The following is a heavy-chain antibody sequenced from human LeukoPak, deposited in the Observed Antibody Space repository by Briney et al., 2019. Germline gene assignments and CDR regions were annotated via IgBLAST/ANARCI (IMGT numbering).Heavy chain of an antibody. CDR2: VHLDGRT. J-gene: IGHJ4*02. D-gene: IGHD6-25*01. CDR3: AREGGFYRPLDY. V-gene: IGHV4-4*02. Sequence: SETLSLTCGVSGGSVSSTNWWTWIRQPPGKGLEWIGEVHLDGRTNFNPSLESRLTMSVDLSENHVSLRLTSVTAADTAVYYCAREGGFYRPLDYSGQGTLVTVSS. CDR1: GGSVSSTNW.